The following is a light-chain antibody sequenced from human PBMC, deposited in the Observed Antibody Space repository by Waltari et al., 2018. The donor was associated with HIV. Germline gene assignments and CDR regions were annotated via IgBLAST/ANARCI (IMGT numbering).Light chain of an antibody. Sequence: QSVLTQPPSVSGAPGQRVTISCTGNSSNIGAGYDVHWYQQLPGTSPNLLIYGSSNRPSGVPDRFSGSKSGTSASLAITGLQAEDEADYYCQSYDSSLSDVVFGGGTKLTVL. CDR3: QSYDSSLSDVV. V-gene: IGLV1-40*01. J-gene: IGLJ2*01. CDR2: GSS. CDR1: SSNIGAGYD.